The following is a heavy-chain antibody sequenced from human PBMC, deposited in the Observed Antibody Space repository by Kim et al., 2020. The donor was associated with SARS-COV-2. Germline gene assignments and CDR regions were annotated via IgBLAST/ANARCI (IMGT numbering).Heavy chain of an antibody. Sequence: STIYYAESVKGRFTISRDNAKNALYLQMNSLRDEETAVYYCARIRNWFDPWGQGTLVTVSS. CDR3: ARIRNWFDP. J-gene: IGHJ5*02. CDR2: STI. V-gene: IGHV3-48*02.